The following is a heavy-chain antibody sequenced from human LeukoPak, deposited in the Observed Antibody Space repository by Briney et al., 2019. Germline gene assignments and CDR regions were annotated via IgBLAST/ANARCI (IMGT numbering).Heavy chain of an antibody. CDR2: ISSSGSFI. V-gene: IGHV3-21*01. CDR3: ARDSSIYFGSGGITGALDV. Sequence: GGSLRLSYAASGFTFRSFSMNWVRQAPGKGLEWVSSISSSGSFIFYADSVKGRFTISRDNAENSLYLQMNNLRAEDTAVYYCARDSSIYFGSGGITGALDVWGQGTMVPVSS. D-gene: IGHD3-10*01. CDR1: GFTFRSFS. J-gene: IGHJ3*01.